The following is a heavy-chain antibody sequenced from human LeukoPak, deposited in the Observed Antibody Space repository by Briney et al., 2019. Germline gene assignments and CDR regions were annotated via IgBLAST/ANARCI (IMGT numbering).Heavy chain of an antibody. V-gene: IGHV3-74*01. Sequence: PGGSLRLSCAASGFTFSSYWMHWVRQAPGKGLVWVSRINSDGSSTSYADSVRGRFTISRDNAKNTLYLQMNSLRAEDTAVYYCARERVTGTSYYYYYGMDVWGQGTTVTVSS. CDR3: ARERVTGTSYYYYYGMDV. D-gene: IGHD6-19*01. CDR2: INSDGSST. J-gene: IGHJ6*02. CDR1: GFTFSSYW.